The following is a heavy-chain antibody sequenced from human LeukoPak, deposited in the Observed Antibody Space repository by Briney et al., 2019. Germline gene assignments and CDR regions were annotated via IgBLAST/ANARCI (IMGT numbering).Heavy chain of an antibody. Sequence: SETLSLTCTVSGGSISSYYWSWIRQPAGKGLEWIGRIYTSGSTNYNPSLKSRVTMSVDTSKNQFSLKLSSVTATDTAVYYYARESVVDTGYSSSWYNWFDPWGQGTLVTVSS. CDR2: IYTSGST. V-gene: IGHV4-4*07. J-gene: IGHJ5*02. CDR3: ARESVVDTGYSSSWYNWFDP. CDR1: GGSISSYY. D-gene: IGHD6-13*01.